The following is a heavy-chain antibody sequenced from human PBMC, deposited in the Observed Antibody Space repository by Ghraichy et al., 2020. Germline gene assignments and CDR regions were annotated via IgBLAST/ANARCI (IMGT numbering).Heavy chain of an antibody. D-gene: IGHD5-12*01. CDR2: VRARINGGTT. CDR1: GLNFRDAD. V-gene: IGHV3-15*07. Sequence: GGSLRLSCAASGLNFRDADMNWVRQAPGEGLHWVGRVRARINGGTTDYAAPVKGRFTISRDDSKNTLYVQMNSLTIEDTAVYYCTTEVDIVATRDYWGQGTLVTVSS. J-gene: IGHJ4*02. CDR3: TTEVDIVATRDY.